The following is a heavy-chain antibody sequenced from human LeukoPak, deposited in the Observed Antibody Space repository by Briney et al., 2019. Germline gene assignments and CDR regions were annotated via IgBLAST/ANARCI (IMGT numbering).Heavy chain of an antibody. CDR3: ARGSQSTYDAFDI. CDR1: GGTFSSYA. Sequence: GASVKVSCKASGGTFSSYAISWVRQSPGQGLEWMGGIIPIFGTANYAQKFQGRVTITTDESTSTAYMELSSLRSEDTAVYYCARGSQSTYDAFDIWGQGTMVTVSS. V-gene: IGHV1-69*05. CDR2: IIPIFGTA. J-gene: IGHJ3*02.